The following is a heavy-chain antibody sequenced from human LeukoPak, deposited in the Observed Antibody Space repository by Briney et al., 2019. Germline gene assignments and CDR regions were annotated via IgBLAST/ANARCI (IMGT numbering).Heavy chain of an antibody. D-gene: IGHD2-2*01. CDR3: AVGDPYQLLEY. Sequence: GASVKVSCKVSGYSLTELSKYWVRQAPGKGLDWMGGLDVEDGDGETIYAQKFEGRVTMTEDTSSDTVYMELSSLRSDDTAVYYCAVGDPYQLLEYWGQGTLVTVSS. CDR1: GYSLTELS. J-gene: IGHJ4*02. V-gene: IGHV1-24*01. CDR2: LDVEDGDGET.